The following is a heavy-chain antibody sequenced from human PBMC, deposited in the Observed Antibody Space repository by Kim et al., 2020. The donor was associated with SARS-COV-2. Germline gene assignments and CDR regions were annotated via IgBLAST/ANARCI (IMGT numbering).Heavy chain of an antibody. CDR3: ARRITYYYDSSGYYYHPYFDY. D-gene: IGHD3-22*01. V-gene: IGHV5-51*01. J-gene: IGHJ4*02. CDR2: IYPGDSDT. CDR1: GYSFTSYW. Sequence: GESLKISCKGSGYSFTSYWIGWVRQMPGKGLEWMGIIYPGDSDTRYSPSFQGQVTISADKSISTAYLQWSSLKASDTAMYYCARRITYYYDSSGYYYHPYFDYWGQGTLVTVSS.